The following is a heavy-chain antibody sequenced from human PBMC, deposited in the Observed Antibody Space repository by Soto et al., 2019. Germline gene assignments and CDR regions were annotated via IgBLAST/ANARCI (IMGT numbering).Heavy chain of an antibody. D-gene: IGHD3-10*01. V-gene: IGHV4-4*07. Sequence: PSETLSLTCTVSGGSISSYYWSWIRQPAGKGLEWIVRIYTSGSTNYNPALKSRVTMSVDTSKNQFSLKLSSVTAADTAVYYCAREGLWFGEDIYYYYYYGMDVWGQGTTVTVSS. CDR2: IYTSGST. J-gene: IGHJ6*02. CDR3: AREGLWFGEDIYYYYYYGMDV. CDR1: GGSISSYY.